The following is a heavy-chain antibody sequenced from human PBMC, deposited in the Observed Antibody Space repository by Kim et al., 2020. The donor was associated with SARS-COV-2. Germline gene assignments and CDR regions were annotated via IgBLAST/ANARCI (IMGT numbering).Heavy chain of an antibody. Sequence: GESLKISCKGSGYSFTSYWIGWVRQMPGKGLEWMGIIYPGDSDTRYSPSFQGQVTISADKPISTAYLQWSSLKASDTAMYYCARHTYYYGSGSYYTGGMDVWGQGTTVTVSS. J-gene: IGHJ6*02. CDR3: ARHTYYYGSGSYYTGGMDV. D-gene: IGHD3-10*01. CDR1: GYSFTSYW. CDR2: IYPGDSDT. V-gene: IGHV5-51*01.